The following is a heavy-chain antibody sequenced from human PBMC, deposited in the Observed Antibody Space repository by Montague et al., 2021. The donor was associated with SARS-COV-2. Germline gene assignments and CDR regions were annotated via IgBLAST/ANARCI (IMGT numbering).Heavy chain of an antibody. CDR2: IYYSGST. Sequence: SETLSLTCTVSGGSISSSSYYWGWIRQPPGKGLEWIGSIYYSGSTYYNPSLKSRVTISVDTSKNRFSLKLSSVTAADTAVYYCVEIVGAADYWGQGTLVTVSS. CDR1: GGSISSSSYY. CDR3: VEIVGAADY. V-gene: IGHV4-39*01. D-gene: IGHD1-26*01. J-gene: IGHJ4*02.